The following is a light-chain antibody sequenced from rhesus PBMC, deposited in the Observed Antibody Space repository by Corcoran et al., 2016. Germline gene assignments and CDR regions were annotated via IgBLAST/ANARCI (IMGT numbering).Light chain of an antibody. CDR3: LQYNSDPYS. CDR2: AAS. Sequence: DIQMTKSPSSLSASVGDRVTITCRASQGISTYLNWYQQKPGKAPKRLIYAASSLESGVPSRFSGSGSGTDFTLTISSLQPEDFATYYCLQYNSDPYSFGQGTKVEIK. V-gene: IGKV1-43*02. CDR1: QGISTY. J-gene: IGKJ2*01.